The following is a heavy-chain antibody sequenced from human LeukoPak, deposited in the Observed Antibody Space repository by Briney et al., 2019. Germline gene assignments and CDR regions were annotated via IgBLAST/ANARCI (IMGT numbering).Heavy chain of an antibody. CDR2: IRANGGST. J-gene: IGHJ3*02. Sequence: QPGGSLRLSCAASGFTFSSYAMSWVRQAPGKGLEWVSAIRANGGSTDYADSVKGRFTTFRDNSKNMLYLQMNSLRADDTAEYYCAKCHSFIPAGPRAFEIWGQGTMVTVSS. CDR3: AKCHSFIPAGPRAFEI. CDR1: GFTFSSYA. V-gene: IGHV3-23*01. D-gene: IGHD2-2*01.